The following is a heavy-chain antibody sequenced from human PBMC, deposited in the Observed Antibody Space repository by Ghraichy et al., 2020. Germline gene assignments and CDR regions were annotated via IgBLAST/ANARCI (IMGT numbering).Heavy chain of an antibody. D-gene: IGHD2-15*01. CDR3: ATYRGYCSGGSCYDPGAFDI. CDR1: GYTLTELS. CDR2: FDPEDGET. J-gene: IGHJ3*02. V-gene: IGHV1-24*01. Sequence: ASVKVSCKVSGYTLTELSMHWVRQAPGKGLEWMGGFDPEDGETIYAQKFQGRVTMTEDTSTDTAYMELSSLRSEDTAVYYCATYRGYCSGGSCYDPGAFDIWGQGTMVTVSS.